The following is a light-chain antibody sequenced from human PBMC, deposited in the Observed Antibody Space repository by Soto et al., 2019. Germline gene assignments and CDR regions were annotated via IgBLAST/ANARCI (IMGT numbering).Light chain of an antibody. V-gene: IGKV3-15*01. Sequence: EIVMTQSPATRSVSPGERVTLSCRASQSVSNNLAWYQQKPVQAPRLLIYDASARATGVPARFSGSGSGTEFTLTISSLQSEEFAVYYCQQYNNRYTFGQGTKLESK. CDR1: QSVSNN. CDR3: QQYNNRYT. J-gene: IGKJ2*01. CDR2: DAS.